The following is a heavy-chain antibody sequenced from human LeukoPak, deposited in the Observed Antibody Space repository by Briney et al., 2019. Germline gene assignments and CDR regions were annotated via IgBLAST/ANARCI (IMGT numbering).Heavy chain of an antibody. CDR3: ARANYGDYGMGDFDY. J-gene: IGHJ4*02. D-gene: IGHD4-17*01. Sequence: PSETLSLTCTVSGGSISSYYWSWIRQPPGKGLEWIGYIYYSGSTNYNPSLKSRVTISVDTSKNQFSLKLSSVTAADTAVYYCARANYGDYGMGDFDYWGQGTLVTVSS. CDR1: GGSISSYY. V-gene: IGHV4-59*08. CDR2: IYYSGST.